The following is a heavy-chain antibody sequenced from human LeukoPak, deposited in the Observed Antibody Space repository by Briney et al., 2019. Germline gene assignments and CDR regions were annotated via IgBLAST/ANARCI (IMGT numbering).Heavy chain of an antibody. CDR1: GLTVSSNY. D-gene: IGHD2-15*01. V-gene: IGHV3-53*01. J-gene: IGHJ2*01. CDR2: IYSGGST. Sequence: GGSLRLSCAASGLTVSSNYMSWVRQAPGKGLEWVSVIYSGGSTYYADSVKGRFTVSRDNSKNTLYLQMNSLRAEDTAVYYCARSGLPGYCSGGSCYPAYWYFDLWGRGTLVTVSS. CDR3: ARSGLPGYCSGGSCYPAYWYFDL.